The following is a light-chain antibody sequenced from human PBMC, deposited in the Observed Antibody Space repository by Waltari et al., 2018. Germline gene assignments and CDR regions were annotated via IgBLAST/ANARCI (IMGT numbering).Light chain of an antibody. CDR2: RNK. V-gene: IGLV1-47*01. CDR1: SSNIGSNY. J-gene: IGLJ3*02. Sequence: QSVLTQPPSASGTPGQRVTISCSGSSSNIGSNYVYWYQQLPGTAPKLLIYRNKQRPSGFPDRFSGSKSGTSASLDISGLRSEDEADYYCAAWDDSLSALVFGGGTKLTVL. CDR3: AAWDDSLSALV.